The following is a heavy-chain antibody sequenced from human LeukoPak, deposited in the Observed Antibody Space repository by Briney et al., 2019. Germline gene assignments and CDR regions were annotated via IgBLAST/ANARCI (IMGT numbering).Heavy chain of an antibody. Sequence: GGSLRLSCAASGFTFSGSAMHWVRQASGKGLEWVGRIRSKANSYATAYAASVKGRFTISRDDSKSIAYLQMNSLKTEDTAVYYCTRVRGYSYGPCFDYWGQGTLVTVSS. CDR1: GFTFSGSA. D-gene: IGHD5-18*01. V-gene: IGHV3-73*01. CDR3: TRVRGYSYGPCFDY. J-gene: IGHJ4*02. CDR2: IRSKANSYAT.